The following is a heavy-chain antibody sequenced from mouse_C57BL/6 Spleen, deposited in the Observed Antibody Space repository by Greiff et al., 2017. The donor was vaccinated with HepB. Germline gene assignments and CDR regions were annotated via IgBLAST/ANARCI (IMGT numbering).Heavy chain of an antibody. Sequence: QVQLKESGAELVKPGASVKISCKASGYAFSSYWMNWVKQRPGKGLEWIGQIYPGDGDTNYTGKFKGKATLTADKSASTAYMQLSSLTSEDSAVYFCAREGTTVVADFDYWGQGTTLTVSS. CDR2: IYPGDGDT. CDR3: AREGTTVVADFDY. CDR1: GYAFSSYW. D-gene: IGHD1-1*01. V-gene: IGHV1-80*01. J-gene: IGHJ2*01.